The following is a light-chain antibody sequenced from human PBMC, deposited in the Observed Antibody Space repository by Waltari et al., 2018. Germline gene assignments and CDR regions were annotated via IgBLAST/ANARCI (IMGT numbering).Light chain of an antibody. CDR2: DVN. V-gene: IGLV2-14*03. J-gene: IGLJ3*02. Sequence: QSALTQPASVSGSSGQSINISCPGCSSDVGGYNYASWFHQPPGKAPKLMIFDVNNRAAGVSNRFSGSKSGNTASLTISGLQVEDEAEYYCCSFTRSSTWVFGGGTKLTVL. CDR1: SSDVGGYNY. CDR3: CSFTRSSTWV.